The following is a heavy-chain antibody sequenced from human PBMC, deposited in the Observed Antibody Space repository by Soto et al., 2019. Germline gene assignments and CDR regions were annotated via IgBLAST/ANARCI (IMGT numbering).Heavy chain of an antibody. CDR2: MYHSGST. Sequence: SETLSLTCAVSGGSISSGGYSWSWIRQPPGKGLEWIGYMYHSGSTYYNPSLKSRVTISIDRSKNQFSLKLSSVTAADTAVYYCARGFVLVTATPNGFDPWGQGTLVTVSS. D-gene: IGHD2-2*01. CDR1: GGSISSGGYS. CDR3: ARGFVLVTATPNGFDP. V-gene: IGHV4-30-2*01. J-gene: IGHJ5*02.